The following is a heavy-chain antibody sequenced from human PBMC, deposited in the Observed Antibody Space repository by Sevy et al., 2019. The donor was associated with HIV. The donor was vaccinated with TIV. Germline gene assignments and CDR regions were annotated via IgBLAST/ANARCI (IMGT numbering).Heavy chain of an antibody. CDR2: ISYTSTTI. Sequence: GGSLRLSCAVSGFTFNTYNMNWVRQAPGKGLEWVSYISYTSTTIYYADSVRGRFTIARDNAKNTLYLKMNSLGDEDTAVYYCASSDATSRFGYYYFAMDFWGQGTSVTVSS. CDR1: GFTFNTYN. CDR3: ASSDATSRFGYYYFAMDF. V-gene: IGHV3-48*02. D-gene: IGHD3-22*01. J-gene: IGHJ6*02.